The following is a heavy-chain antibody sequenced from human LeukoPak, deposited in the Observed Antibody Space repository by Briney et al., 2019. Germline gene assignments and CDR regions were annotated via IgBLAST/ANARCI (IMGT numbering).Heavy chain of an antibody. CDR1: GYSFTSYW. CDR3: ARGSSSSSSDY. Sequence: GESLKISCKGSGYSFTSYWFGWVRQMPGKGLEWMGIIYPGESDTRYSPSVQGQVTISADKSISTAYLQWSSLKASDTAMYYCARGSSSSSSDYWGQGTLVTVSS. CDR2: IYPGESDT. D-gene: IGHD6-6*01. J-gene: IGHJ4*02. V-gene: IGHV5-51*01.